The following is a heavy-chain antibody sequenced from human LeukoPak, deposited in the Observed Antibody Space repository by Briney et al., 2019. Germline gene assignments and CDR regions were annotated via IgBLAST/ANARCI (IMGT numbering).Heavy chain of an antibody. CDR2: IYPGDSDT. V-gene: IGHV5-51*01. D-gene: IGHD5-24*01. CDR1: GYSFTSYW. CDR3: ARQGDGYSNLYYFDY. Sequence: GESLKISCKGSGYSFTSYWIGWVRQMPGKGLEWMGIIYPGDSDTRYSPSFQGQVTISADKSISTAYLQWSSLKASDTAMYYCARQGDGYSNLYYFDYWGQGTLVTVSS. J-gene: IGHJ4*02.